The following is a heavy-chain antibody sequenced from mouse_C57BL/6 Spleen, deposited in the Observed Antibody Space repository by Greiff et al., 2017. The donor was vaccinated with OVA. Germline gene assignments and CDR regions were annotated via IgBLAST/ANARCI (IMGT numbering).Heavy chain of an antibody. Sequence: VQLQESGPGLVQPSQRLSITCTVPGFSLPSYGLHWVRQSPGKGLEWLGVIWRGGSTDSNAAFMSRLRLTQDNSKSQVCFKINSQQADDTAIYYCATAYSNYFALDYWGQGTTLTVSS. CDR1: GFSLPSYG. V-gene: IGHV2-5*01. D-gene: IGHD2-5*01. CDR2: IWRGGST. J-gene: IGHJ2*01. CDR3: ATAYSNYFALDY.